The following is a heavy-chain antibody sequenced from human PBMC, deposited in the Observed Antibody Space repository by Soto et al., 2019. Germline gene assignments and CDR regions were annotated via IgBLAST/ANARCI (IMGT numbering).Heavy chain of an antibody. D-gene: IGHD4-17*01. CDR1: GYTFTSYA. V-gene: IGHV1-3*01. J-gene: IGHJ6*02. Sequence: QVQLVQSGAEVKKPGASVKVSCKASGYTFTSYAMHWVRQAPGQRLEWMGWINAGNGNTKYSQKFQGRVTITRETSASTAYMALSSLRSEDTAVYYCARTVGYYYGMDVWGQGTTVTVSS. CDR3: ARTVGYYYGMDV. CDR2: INAGNGNT.